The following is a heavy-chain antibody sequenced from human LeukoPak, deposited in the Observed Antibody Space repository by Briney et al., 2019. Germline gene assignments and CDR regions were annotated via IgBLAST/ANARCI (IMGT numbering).Heavy chain of an antibody. CDR2: IYYSGST. CDR3: ARDSGTTGEVKFDP. CDR1: GGSISNYY. D-gene: IGHD3-10*01. J-gene: IGHJ5*02. V-gene: IGHV4-59*12. Sequence: SETLSLTCTVSGGSISNYYWSWIRQPPGKGLEWIGYIYYSGSTKYNPSLKSRVTMSVDTSKNQFSLKLSSVTAADTAVYYCARDSGTTGEVKFDPWGQGTLVTVSS.